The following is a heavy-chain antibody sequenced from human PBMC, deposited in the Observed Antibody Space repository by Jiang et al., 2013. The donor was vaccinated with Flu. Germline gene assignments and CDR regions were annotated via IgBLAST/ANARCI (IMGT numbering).Heavy chain of an antibody. CDR2: IYHSGST. V-gene: IGHV4-38-2*01. J-gene: IGHJ5*02. CDR3: ARYDSSFDP. CDR1: VTPSAVVTT. Sequence: SGSGTGEAFGRPCPSPALSLVTPSAVVTTGAGSGSPQEGLEWIGSIYHSGSTYYNPSLKSRVTISVDTSKNQFSLKLSSVTAADTAVYYCARYDSSFDPWGQGTLVTVSS. D-gene: IGHD3-22*01.